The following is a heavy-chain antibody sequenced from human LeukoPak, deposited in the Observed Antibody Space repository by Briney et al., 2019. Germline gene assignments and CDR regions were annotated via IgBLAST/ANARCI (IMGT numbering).Heavy chain of an antibody. CDR1: GGSISSSSYY. D-gene: IGHD3-3*01. CDR2: IYYSGST. Sequence: SETLSLTCTVSGGSISSSSYYWGWIRQPPGKGLEWIGSIYYSGSTYYNPSLKSRVTISVDTSKNQFSLKLSSVTAADTAVYYCARARSDFWSGYLPYYYYYMDVWGKGTTVTVSS. V-gene: IGHV4-39*07. J-gene: IGHJ6*03. CDR3: ARARSDFWSGYLPYYYYYMDV.